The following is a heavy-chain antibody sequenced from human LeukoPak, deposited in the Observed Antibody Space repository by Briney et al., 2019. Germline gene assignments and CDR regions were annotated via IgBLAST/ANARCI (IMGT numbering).Heavy chain of an antibody. J-gene: IGHJ3*02. Sequence: GGSLRLSCAASGFTFSSNYMSWVRQAPGKGLEWVSSIYSGGSTYYADSVRGRFTISRDSSKNTLYLQMSSLRAEDTAVYYCARGHNWNDRGAFDIWGQGTMVTVSS. D-gene: IGHD1-1*01. CDR2: IYSGGST. V-gene: IGHV3-53*01. CDR3: ARGHNWNDRGAFDI. CDR1: GFTFSSNY.